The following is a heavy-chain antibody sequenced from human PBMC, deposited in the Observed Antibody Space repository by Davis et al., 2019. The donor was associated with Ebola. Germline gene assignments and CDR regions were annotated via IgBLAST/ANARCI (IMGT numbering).Heavy chain of an antibody. CDR2: ISSRGGGT. CDR3: AKSVRSPVSTVFDY. D-gene: IGHD2-8*01. CDR1: GFSFDSHI. V-gene: IGHV3-23*01. Sequence: PGGSLRLSCAVSGFSFDSHIMAWVRQAPGKGLEWVSTISSRGGGTHYADSVRGRFTISRDNSKDMLYLQMNSLRADDTAVYYCAKSVRSPVSTVFDYWGQGTRVTVSS. J-gene: IGHJ4*02.